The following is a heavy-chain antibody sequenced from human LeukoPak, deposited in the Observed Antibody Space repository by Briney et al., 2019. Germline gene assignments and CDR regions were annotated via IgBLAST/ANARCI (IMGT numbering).Heavy chain of an antibody. CDR2: IKQDGSEK. Sequence: GGSLSLFCAASGFTFSSYWMSWLRPAPGKGLEWVANIKQDGSEKYYVDSVKGRFTISRDNAKNSLYLQMNSLRAEDTAVYYCARNPLAAAGTRNYYYYYMDVWGKGTTVTVSS. CDR1: GFTFSSYW. D-gene: IGHD6-13*01. CDR3: ARNPLAAAGTRNYYYYYMDV. V-gene: IGHV3-7*01. J-gene: IGHJ6*03.